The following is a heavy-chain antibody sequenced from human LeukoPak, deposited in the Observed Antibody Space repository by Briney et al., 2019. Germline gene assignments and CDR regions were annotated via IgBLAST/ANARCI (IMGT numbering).Heavy chain of an antibody. Sequence: AGGSLRLSCAASGFTFSDYYMSWIRQAPGRELEWISYISSPGTTRYYADSVKGRFTISRDNARNSLFLQMNSLSAEDTAIYYCARNRDGYNVDYWGQGTLVTVSS. CDR1: GFTFSDYY. J-gene: IGHJ4*02. CDR3: ARNRDGYNVDY. CDR2: ISSPGTTR. V-gene: IGHV3-11*01. D-gene: IGHD5-12*01.